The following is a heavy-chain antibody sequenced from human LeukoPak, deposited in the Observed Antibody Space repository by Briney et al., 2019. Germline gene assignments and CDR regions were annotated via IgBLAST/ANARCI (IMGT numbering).Heavy chain of an antibody. CDR1: GFTFDDYA. J-gene: IGHJ4*02. D-gene: IGHD3-3*01. CDR2: ISWNSGSI. V-gene: IGHV3-9*01. CDR3: AKAGKDYDFWSGYGD. Sequence: GGSLRLSCAASGFTFDDYAMHWVRQAPGKGLEWVSGISWNSGSIGYADSAKGRFTISRDNAKNSLYLQMNSLRAEDTALYYCAKAGKDYDFWSGYGDWGQGTLVTVSS.